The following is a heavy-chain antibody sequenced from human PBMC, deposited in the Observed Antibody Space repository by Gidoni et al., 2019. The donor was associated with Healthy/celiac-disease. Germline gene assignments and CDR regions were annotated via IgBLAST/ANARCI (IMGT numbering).Heavy chain of an antibody. CDR3: VKDLSIVGASVDV. Sequence: EVQLVESGGGLVKPGGSLRLSCSASGFPFSSSAMHWVRQAPGKGLEYVSAISSNGGSTYYADSVKGRFTISRDNSKNTLYLQMSSLRAEDTAVYYCVKDLSIVGASVDVWGQGTTVTVSS. D-gene: IGHD1-26*01. V-gene: IGHV3-64D*06. CDR1: GFPFSSSA. CDR2: ISSNGGST. J-gene: IGHJ6*02.